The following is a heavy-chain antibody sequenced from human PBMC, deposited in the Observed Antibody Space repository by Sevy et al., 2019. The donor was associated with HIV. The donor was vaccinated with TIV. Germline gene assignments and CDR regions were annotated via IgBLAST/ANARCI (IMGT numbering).Heavy chain of an antibody. CDR2: INHREVT. V-gene: IGHV4-34*01. J-gene: IGHJ4*02. CDR3: VRFDTKIEIFGVPRGAY. CDR1: GGSFSDFY. Sequence: SETLSLTCTVYGGSFSDFYWNWIRQSPGKGLEWIGEINHREVTNYNPSLKSRATISADASNRQFSLKLTSVTAADTAVYYCVRFDTKIEIFGVPRGAYWGPGTLVTVSS. D-gene: IGHD3-3*01.